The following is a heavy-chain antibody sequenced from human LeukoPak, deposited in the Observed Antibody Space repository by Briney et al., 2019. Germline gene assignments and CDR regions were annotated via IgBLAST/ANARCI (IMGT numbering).Heavy chain of an antibody. Sequence: KTGGSWGLSCEASGFTFGDYYVSWIGRAPGKGLEWVSYISSSGSTIYYADSVKGRFTISRDNAKNSLYLQMNSLRAEDTAVYYCARIGRADVWGQGTTVTVSS. CDR1: GFTFGDYY. D-gene: IGHD3-10*01. CDR2: ISSSGSTI. V-gene: IGHV3-11*01. J-gene: IGHJ6*02. CDR3: ARIGRADV.